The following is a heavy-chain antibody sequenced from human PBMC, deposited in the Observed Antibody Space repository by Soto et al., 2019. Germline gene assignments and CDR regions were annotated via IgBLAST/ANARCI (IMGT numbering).Heavy chain of an antibody. V-gene: IGHV1-2*04. Sequence: QVQLVQSGAEVKKPGASVKVSCKASGYTFTDYYIHWVRQAPGQGLERMGWINPNSGGTNYAQKYQGWVTMTRDTSISTAYMEVNRLRSDDTAVDYCARDLGLYVSGGTCYLMGAFDIWGQGTIVTVSS. D-gene: IGHD2-15*01. J-gene: IGHJ3*02. CDR1: GYTFTDYY. CDR2: INPNSGGT. CDR3: ARDLGLYVSGGTCYLMGAFDI.